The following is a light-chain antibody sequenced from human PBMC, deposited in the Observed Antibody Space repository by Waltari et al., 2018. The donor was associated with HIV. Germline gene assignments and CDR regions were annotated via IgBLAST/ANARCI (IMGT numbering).Light chain of an antibody. CDR3: QNYTSALPWT. CDR1: QGISNY. Sequence: DIQKTQSPPSLSAAVGDSVTITCRASQGISNYLAWYQQNPGKVLNLLIYAASTLQSVVPSRFIGSGSGTYFTLTISRLPPEDVASYYCQNYTSALPWTFGQGTTVALK. J-gene: IGKJ1*01. CDR2: AAS. V-gene: IGKV1-27*01.